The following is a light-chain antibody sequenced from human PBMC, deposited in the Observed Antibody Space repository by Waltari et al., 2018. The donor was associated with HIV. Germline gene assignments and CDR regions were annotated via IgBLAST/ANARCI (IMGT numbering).Light chain of an antibody. CDR1: SDNVGNEG. CDR2: RDN. Sequence: AGLIQPPSVSRDLGQTATLTCTGYSDNVGNEGAVWLQQFPGHPPRLGSHRDNSRPSDISQRISSSRSGDTASLTITGLQPGDEADYYCSAWDSSVNVWMFGGWTKLTV. CDR3: SAWDSSVNVWM. J-gene: IGLJ3*02. V-gene: IGLV10-54*04.